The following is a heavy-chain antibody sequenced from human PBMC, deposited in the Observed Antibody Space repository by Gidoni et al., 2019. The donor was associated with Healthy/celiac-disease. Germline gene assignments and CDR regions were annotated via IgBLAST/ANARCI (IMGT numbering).Heavy chain of an antibody. D-gene: IGHD6-19*01. V-gene: IGHV3-23*01. CDR1: GFTFSSYA. J-gene: IGHJ4*02. CDR3: AKDGSSWGSGWYYHY. Sequence: EVQLLESGGGLVQPGGSLRLSCAASGFTFSSYARSWVRQAPGKGLEWVSASSGSGGSTYYADSVKGRFTISRDNSKNTLYLQMNSLRAEDTAVYYCAKDGSSWGSGWYYHYWGQGTLVTVSS. CDR2: SSGSGGST.